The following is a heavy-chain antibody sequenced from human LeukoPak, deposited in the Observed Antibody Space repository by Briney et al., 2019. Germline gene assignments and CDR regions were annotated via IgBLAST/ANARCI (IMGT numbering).Heavy chain of an antibody. V-gene: IGHV3-21*01. CDR3: ARGGDGYNHCYYYYMDV. CDR2: ISSSSSYI. D-gene: IGHD5-24*01. CDR1: GFTFSSYA. J-gene: IGHJ6*03. Sequence: GGSLRLSCAASGFTFSSYAMNWVRQAPGKGLEWVSSISSSSSYIYYADSVKGRFTISRDNAKNSLYMQMNSLRAEDTAVYYCARGGDGYNHCYYYYMDVWGKGTTVTVSS.